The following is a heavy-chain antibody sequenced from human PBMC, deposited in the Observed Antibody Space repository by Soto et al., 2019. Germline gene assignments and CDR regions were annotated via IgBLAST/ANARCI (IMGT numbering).Heavy chain of an antibody. D-gene: IGHD5-18*01. V-gene: IGHV5-51*01. J-gene: IGHJ6*02. CDR3: ARLRGYSDPYYYYGMDV. CDR1: GYSFTSYW. Sequence: GESLKISCKGSGYSFTSYWIGWVRQMPGKGLEWMGIIYPGDSDTRYSPSFQGQVTISADKSISTAYLQWSSLKASDTAMYYCARLRGYSDPYYYYGMDVWGQGTTVTVSS. CDR2: IYPGDSDT.